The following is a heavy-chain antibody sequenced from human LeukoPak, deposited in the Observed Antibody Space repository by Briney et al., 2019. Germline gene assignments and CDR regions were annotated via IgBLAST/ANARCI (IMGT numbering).Heavy chain of an antibody. J-gene: IGHJ5*02. Sequence: SETLSLTCTVSGGTICSFYWGWIRQPPGKGLEWIGSIYYSGSTYYNPSLKSRVTISVDTSKNQFSLKLNSVTAADTAVYYCARGSNWFDPWGPGTLVSVSS. CDR1: GGTICSFY. CDR3: ARGSNWFDP. V-gene: IGHV4-39*07. CDR2: IYYSGST.